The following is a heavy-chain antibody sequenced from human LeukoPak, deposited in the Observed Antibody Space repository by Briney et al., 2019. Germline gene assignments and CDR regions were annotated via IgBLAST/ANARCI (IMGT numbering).Heavy chain of an antibody. CDR3: AKVKYYGSGPYYFDY. CDR1: GFTFDDYA. Sequence: SLRLSCAASGFTFDDYAMHWVRQAPGKGLEWVSGISWNSGSIGYADSVKGRFTISRDNAKNSLYLQMNSLRAEDTALYYCAKVKYYGSGPYYFDYWGQGTLVTVSS. J-gene: IGHJ4*02. V-gene: IGHV3-9*01. D-gene: IGHD3-10*01. CDR2: ISWNSGSI.